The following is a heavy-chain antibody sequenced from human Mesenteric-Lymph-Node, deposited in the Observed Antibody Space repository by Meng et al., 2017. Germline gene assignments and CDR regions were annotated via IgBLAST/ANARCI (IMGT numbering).Heavy chain of an antibody. CDR1: DGLITSDDYY. J-gene: IGHJ4*02. V-gene: IGHV4-30-4*01. CDR3: ARDSPGGYGYFDS. CDR2: IHYSGTT. D-gene: IGHD5-12*01. Sequence: QGQLQESCPGLGKPSQTLSITCPVLDGLITSDDYYWSWIRQAPGKGLEWIGYIHYSGTTYYNPSLKSRIAISLDTSKNQFSLNLNSVTAADAAVYYCARDSPGGYGYFDSWGQGTLVTVSS.